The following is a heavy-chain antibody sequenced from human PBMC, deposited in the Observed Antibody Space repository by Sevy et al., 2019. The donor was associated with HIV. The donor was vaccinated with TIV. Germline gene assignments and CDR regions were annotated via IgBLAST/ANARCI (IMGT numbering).Heavy chain of an antibody. J-gene: IGHJ6*03. CDR1: GFSFDSYG. V-gene: IGHV3-23*01. CDR2: ISGSGTRT. Sequence: GGSLRLSCAVSGFSFDSYGMTWVRQAPGKGLEWVSGISGSGTRTYYADSVKGRFSISRDNSKNRLYLQMNSLRSEDTAIYYCAKGGGGHYDPDEIGYYFYYYNMDVWGKGTTVTVPS. D-gene: IGHD3-22*01. CDR3: AKGGGGHYDPDEIGYYFYYYNMDV.